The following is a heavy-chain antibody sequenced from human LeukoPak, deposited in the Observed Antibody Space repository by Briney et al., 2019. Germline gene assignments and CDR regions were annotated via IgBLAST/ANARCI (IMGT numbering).Heavy chain of an antibody. CDR2: IWYDGSKK. CDR1: GFAFSSFG. Sequence: GGSLRLSCAASGFAFSSFGMHWVRQAPGKGLEWVAVIWYDGSKKYYADSVKGRFSISRDNSKNTLYLQMNSLRAEDTAVYYCAKGITYDSRGPFDYWGQGTLVTVSS. V-gene: IGHV3-33*06. D-gene: IGHD3-22*01. CDR3: AKGITYDSRGPFDY. J-gene: IGHJ4*02.